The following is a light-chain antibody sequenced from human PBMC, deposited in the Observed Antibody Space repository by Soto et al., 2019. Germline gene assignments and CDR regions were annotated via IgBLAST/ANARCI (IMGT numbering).Light chain of an antibody. Sequence: EIVMTHSPATLSVSPCERATLSCRASQSVATNLAWYQQKPGQPPRLLIYGASTRATGIPARFSGSGSGTEFTLTISSLQSVDFAVYSCQQYNNWPWTFGQGTKVDIK. CDR2: GAS. CDR3: QQYNNWPWT. V-gene: IGKV3-15*01. CDR1: QSVATN. J-gene: IGKJ1*01.